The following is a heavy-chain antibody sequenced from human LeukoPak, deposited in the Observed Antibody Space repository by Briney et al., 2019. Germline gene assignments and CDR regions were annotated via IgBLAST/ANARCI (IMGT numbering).Heavy chain of an antibody. CDR2: IRYDGSNK. V-gene: IGHV3-30*02. CDR1: GFTFSSYG. Sequence: PGGTLRLSCAASGFTFSSYGVHWVRQAPGKGLEWVAFIRYDGSNKYYADSVKGRFTISRDNSKNTLYLQMNSLRAEDTAVYYCARVRVWFGELLPYYYYMDVWGKGTTVTVSS. D-gene: IGHD3-10*01. CDR3: ARVRVWFGELLPYYYYMDV. J-gene: IGHJ6*03.